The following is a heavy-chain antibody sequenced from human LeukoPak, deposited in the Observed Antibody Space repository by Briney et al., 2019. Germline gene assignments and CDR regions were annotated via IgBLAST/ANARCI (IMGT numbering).Heavy chain of an antibody. Sequence: GGSLRLSCAASGFTFTNYWMSWVRQTPGKGLEWVSAISGSGESTYNADSVKGRFTISRDNSKNTLYLQMDRLRAEDTAVYYCAKDSRTTYDSSWLYYFDSWGQGTLVTVSS. CDR2: ISGSGEST. V-gene: IGHV3-23*01. J-gene: IGHJ4*02. CDR3: AKDSRTTYDSSWLYYFDS. D-gene: IGHD6-13*01. CDR1: GFTFTNYW.